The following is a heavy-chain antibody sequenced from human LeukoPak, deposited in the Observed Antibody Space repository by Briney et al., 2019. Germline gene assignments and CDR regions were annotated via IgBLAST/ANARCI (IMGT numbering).Heavy chain of an antibody. CDR3: ARDLPDFSLRISSGGFDI. D-gene: IGHD4-23*01. J-gene: IGHJ3*02. V-gene: IGHV1-69*05. Sequence: SVKVSCKASGGTFSSYAISWVRQAPGQGLEWMGGIIPIFGAPNYAQKFQGRVTITTDEPTSTAYMELSSLRSEDTAVYYCARDLPDFSLRISSGGFDIWGQGTMVTVSS. CDR2: IIPIFGAP. CDR1: GGTFSSYA.